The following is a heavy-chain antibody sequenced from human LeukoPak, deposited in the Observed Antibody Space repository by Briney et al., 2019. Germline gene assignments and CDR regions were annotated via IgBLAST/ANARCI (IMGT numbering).Heavy chain of an antibody. J-gene: IGHJ4*02. V-gene: IGHV3-15*01. D-gene: IGHD4-17*01. CDR2: FKSKTDGGTT. CDR1: GFTFSKPR. CDR3: TTVLPYGDYGFY. Sequence: PGGALKTPCGAPGFTFSKPRGSWGPQASGKGVEGVGPFKSKTDGGTTDYAAPVKGRFTISRDDSKNTLYLQMNSLKTEDTAVYYCTTVLPYGDYGFYWGQGTLVTVSS.